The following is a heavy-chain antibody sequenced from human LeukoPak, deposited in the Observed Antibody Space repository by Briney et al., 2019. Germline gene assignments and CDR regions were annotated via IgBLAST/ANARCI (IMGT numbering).Heavy chain of an antibody. CDR2: ISSSGSTI. Sequence: GRSLSLSCAASGFTFSDYYMSWIRQAPGKGLEWVSSISSSGSTIYYADSVKGRFTISRDNAKNSLYLQMNSLRAEDTAVYYCAGYCSSTSCYRDAVWGQGTLVTVSS. D-gene: IGHD2-2*02. CDR1: GFTFSDYY. J-gene: IGHJ4*02. CDR3: AGYCSSTSCYRDAV. V-gene: IGHV3-11*01.